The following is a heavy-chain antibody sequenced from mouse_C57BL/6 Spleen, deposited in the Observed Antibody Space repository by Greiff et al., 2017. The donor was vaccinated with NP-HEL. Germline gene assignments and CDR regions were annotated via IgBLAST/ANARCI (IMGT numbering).Heavy chain of an antibody. Sequence: EVQLQQSGPELVKPGASVQISCKASGYTFTDYYMNWVKQSHGKSLEWIGDINPNNGGTSYNQKFKGKATLTVDKSSRTSYMELRSLTSEDSAVYYCASWWYDSWFAYWGQGTLVPVSA. V-gene: IGHV1-26*01. D-gene: IGHD1-1*02. CDR1: GYTFTDYY. J-gene: IGHJ3*01. CDR2: INPNNGGT. CDR3: ASWWYDSWFAY.